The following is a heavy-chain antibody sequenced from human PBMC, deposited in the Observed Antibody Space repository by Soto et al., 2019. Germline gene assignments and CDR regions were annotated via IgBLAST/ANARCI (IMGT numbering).Heavy chain of an antibody. CDR1: GYTFSNYG. J-gene: IGHJ5*02. V-gene: IGHV1-18*01. D-gene: IGHD2-2*01. CDR2: ISLYSDGT. CDR3: ARVVPGAEAWFGP. Sequence: GASVKVSCKTSGYTFSNYGITWVRQAPGQPLEWLGWISLYSDGTNYAQKFQGRVSMTTDTSTTTAYMELRSLRSDDTAVYYCARVVPGAEAWFGPWGQGTQVTVSS.